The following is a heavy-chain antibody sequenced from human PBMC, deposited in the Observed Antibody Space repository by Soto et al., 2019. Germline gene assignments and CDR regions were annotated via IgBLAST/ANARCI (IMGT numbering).Heavy chain of an antibody. J-gene: IGHJ4*02. D-gene: IGHD1-26*01. V-gene: IGHV1-2*04. CDR3: ATTVESGSFFDY. CDR2: INPNSGGT. Sequence: ASVKVSCKASGYTFTGYYMHWVRQAPGQGLEWMGWINPNSGGTNYAQKFQGWVTMTRDTSISTAYMELSRLRSDDTAVYYCATTVESGSFFDYWGQGTLVTVSS. CDR1: GYTFTGYY.